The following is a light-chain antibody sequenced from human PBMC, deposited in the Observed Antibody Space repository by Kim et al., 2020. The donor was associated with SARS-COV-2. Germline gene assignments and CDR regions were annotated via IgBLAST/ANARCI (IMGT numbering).Light chain of an antibody. CDR2: GAS. V-gene: IGKV3-15*01. J-gene: IGKJ2*01. Sequence: EIVMTQSPATLSVSPGKRVTLSCRASQSVSNNLAWYQQKPGQAPRLVIYGASTRATGIPARFSGSGSGTEFTLTISSLQSEDFAVYYCQQYNDWPPGDTFGQGTKLEI. CDR1: QSVSNN. CDR3: QQYNDWPPGDT.